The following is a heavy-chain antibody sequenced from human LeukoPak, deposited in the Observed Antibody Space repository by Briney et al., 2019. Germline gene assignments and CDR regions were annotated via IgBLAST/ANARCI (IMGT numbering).Heavy chain of an antibody. CDR3: AINLGSITGTKT. CDR1: GSTFTGYY. Sequence: GASVKVSCKASGSTFTGYYIHWVRQAPGQGLEWMGWINPNSGGTNYAQKFQGRVTMTRDTSINTAYVEVSGLRSDDTAVYYCAINLGSITGTKTWGQGTLVTVSS. D-gene: IGHD1-7*01. J-gene: IGHJ4*02. V-gene: IGHV1-2*02. CDR2: INPNSGGT.